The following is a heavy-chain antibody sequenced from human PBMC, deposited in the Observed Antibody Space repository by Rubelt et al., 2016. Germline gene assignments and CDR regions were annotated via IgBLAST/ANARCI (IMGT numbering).Heavy chain of an antibody. CDR2: ISYDGSNK. J-gene: IGHJ3*02. V-gene: IGHV3-30*04. CDR3: ARDSMWIQLWLDAFDI. Sequence: QVQLVESGGGVVQPGRSLRLSCAASGFTFSSYAMHWVRQAPGKGLEWVAVISYDGSNKYYADSVKGRFTISRDNSKNTLYLQMNSLRAEDTAVYYCARDSMWIQLWLDAFDIWGQGTMVTVSS. CDR1: GFTFSSYA. D-gene: IGHD5-18*01.